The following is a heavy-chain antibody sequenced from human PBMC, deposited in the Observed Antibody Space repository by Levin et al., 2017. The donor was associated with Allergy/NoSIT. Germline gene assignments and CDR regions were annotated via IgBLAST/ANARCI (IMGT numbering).Heavy chain of an antibody. CDR2: ISYDGSNK. CDR3: AKDAGGLPEYQLGDRDYYYYGMDV. CDR1: GFTFSSYG. D-gene: IGHD2-2*01. J-gene: IGHJ6*02. V-gene: IGHV3-30*18. Sequence: GGSLRLSCAASGFTFSSYGMHWVRQAPGKGLEWVAVISYDGSNKYYADSVKGRFTISRDNSKNTLYLQMNSLRAEDTAVYYCAKDAGGLPEYQLGDRDYYYYGMDVWGQGTTVTVSS.